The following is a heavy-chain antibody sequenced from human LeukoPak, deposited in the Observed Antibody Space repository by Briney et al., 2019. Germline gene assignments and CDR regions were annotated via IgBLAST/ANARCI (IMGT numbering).Heavy chain of an antibody. J-gene: IGHJ6*03. CDR1: GGSIRISSYY. CDR2: IYYSGST. Sequence: SETLSLTCTVSGGSIRISSYYWGWIRQPPGKGLEWIGSIYYSGSTYYNPSLKSRVTISVDTSKNQFSLKLSSVTAADTAVYYCARVMYYDYVWGSYRSIYYYMTSGAKGPRSPSP. V-gene: IGHV4-39*07. D-gene: IGHD3-16*02. CDR3: ARVMYYDYVWGSYRSIYYYMTS.